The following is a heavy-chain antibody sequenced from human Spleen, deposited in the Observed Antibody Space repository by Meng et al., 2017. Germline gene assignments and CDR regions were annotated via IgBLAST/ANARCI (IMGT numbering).Heavy chain of an antibody. CDR3: AGGMTTVTMGWFDP. CDR1: GYTLTSYG. V-gene: IGHV1-18*01. D-gene: IGHD4-17*01. J-gene: IGHJ5*02. CDR2: ISAYNGNT. Sequence: QVQLVQSGAEVNKPGASVKVSCNASGYTLTSYGISWVRQAPGKGLEWMGRISAYNGNTNYAQKLQGRVTMTTDTSTSTAYMELRSLRSDDTAVYYCAGGMTTVTMGWFDPWGQGTLVTVSS.